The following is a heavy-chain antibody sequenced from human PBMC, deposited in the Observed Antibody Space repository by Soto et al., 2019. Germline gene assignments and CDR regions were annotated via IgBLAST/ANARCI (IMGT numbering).Heavy chain of an antibody. D-gene: IGHD3-16*01. V-gene: IGHV1-69*01. CDR1: GGTFSGYV. J-gene: IGHJ4*02. CDR2: VVPLSGTT. CDR3: ATRGLSVSSPPSCDN. Sequence: QLVQSGSEVKKPGSSVKVSCQASGGTFSGYVVTWVRQAPGQGLEWMGEVVPLSGTTNYAQRFSGRITITAEESSSTAYMELRTLRSDDTAVYYWATRGLSVSSPPSCDNWGQGSLVTVSS.